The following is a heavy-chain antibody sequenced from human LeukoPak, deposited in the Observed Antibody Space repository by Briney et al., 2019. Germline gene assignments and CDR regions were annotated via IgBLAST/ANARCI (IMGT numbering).Heavy chain of an antibody. CDR3: ARSLQGGAFDP. CDR1: GFTFSSYA. CDR2: ISGSGGST. V-gene: IGHV3-23*01. Sequence: GGSLRLSRAASGFTFSSYAMSWVRQAPGKGLEWVSAISGSGGSTYYADSVKGRFTISRDNAKNSLYLQMNSLRAEDTAVYYCARSLQGGAFDPWGQGTLVTVSS. J-gene: IGHJ5*02. D-gene: IGHD3-16*01.